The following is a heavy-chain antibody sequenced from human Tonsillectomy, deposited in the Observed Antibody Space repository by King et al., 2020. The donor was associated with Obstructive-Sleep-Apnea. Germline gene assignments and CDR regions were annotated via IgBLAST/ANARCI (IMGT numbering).Heavy chain of an antibody. J-gene: IGHJ4*02. D-gene: IGHD3-10*01. Sequence: VQLVESGGGLVKPGGPLRLSCAPLGFTSRNYNMDWVRQAPGKGLEWVAPFGSRGGNLYYADSLKGRSTISRDNAKNSLSLQMHSLRAEDTAVYYCARADYYGSGFFDYWGQGTLVTVSS. V-gene: IGHV3-21*01. CDR3: ARADYYGSGFFDY. CDR1: GFTSRNYN. CDR2: FGSRGGNL.